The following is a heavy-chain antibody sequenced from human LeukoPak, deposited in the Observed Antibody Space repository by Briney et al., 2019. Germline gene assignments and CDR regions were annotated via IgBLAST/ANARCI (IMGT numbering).Heavy chain of an antibody. V-gene: IGHV3-72*01. CDR3: ARVYYDILTGYDDAFDI. CDR2: TRNKANSYTT. CDR1: GFTFSDHY. J-gene: IGHJ3*02. Sequence: GRSLRLSCAASGFTFSDHYMDWVRQAPGKGLEWVGRTRNKANSYTTEYAASVKGRFTISRDDSKNSLYLQMNSLKTEDTAVYYCARVYYDILTGYDDAFDIWGQGTMVTVSS. D-gene: IGHD3-9*01.